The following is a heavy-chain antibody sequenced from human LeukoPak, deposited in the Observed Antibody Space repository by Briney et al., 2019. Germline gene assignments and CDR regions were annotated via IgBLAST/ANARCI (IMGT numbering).Heavy chain of an antibody. V-gene: IGHV4-4*07. Sequence: PSEALSLTCSVSGGSMRSFYWSWIRQPAGKGLEWIGRIYPSGNTNYNPSLKSRVTMSTDTSKTQFSLKLSSVTAADTAVYYCARDDFGGVYDSWARGTLFTVSS. J-gene: IGHJ4*02. D-gene: IGHD3-16*01. CDR2: IYPSGNT. CDR3: ARDDFGGVYDS. CDR1: GGSMRSFY.